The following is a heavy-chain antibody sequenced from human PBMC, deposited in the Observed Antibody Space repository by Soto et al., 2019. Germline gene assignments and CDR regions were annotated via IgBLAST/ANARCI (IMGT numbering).Heavy chain of an antibody. V-gene: IGHV1-69*12. J-gene: IGHJ6*02. D-gene: IGHD4-17*01. CDR3: ARGHRGTTVTRYYCGMDV. Sequence: QVQLVQSGAEVKKPGSSVKVSCKASGGTFSSYAISWVRQAPGQGLEWMGGIIPIFGTANYAQKFQGRVTIPADXXTXTXXMELSSLRSEDTAVYYCARGHRGTTVTRYYCGMDVWGQGTTVTVSS. CDR1: GGTFSSYA. CDR2: IIPIFGTA.